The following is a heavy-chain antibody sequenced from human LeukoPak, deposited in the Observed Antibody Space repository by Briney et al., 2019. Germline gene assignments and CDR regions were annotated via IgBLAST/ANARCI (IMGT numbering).Heavy chain of an antibody. D-gene: IGHD3-22*01. Sequence: GSSVKASCKASGGTFSSYAISWVRQAPGQGLEWMGGIIPIFGTANYAQKFQGRVTITADESTSTAYMELSSLRSEDTAVYYCARDDYYDSSGYYIDYWGQGTLVTVSS. CDR2: IIPIFGTA. CDR3: ARDDYYDSSGYYIDY. J-gene: IGHJ4*02. V-gene: IGHV1-69*01. CDR1: GGTFSSYA.